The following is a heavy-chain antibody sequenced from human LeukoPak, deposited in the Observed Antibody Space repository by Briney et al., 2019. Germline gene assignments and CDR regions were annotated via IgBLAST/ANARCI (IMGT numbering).Heavy chain of an antibody. V-gene: IGHV3-21*01. CDR3: AREGDASAAGFDY. Sequence: GGSLRLSCAASGFTFSSYSMNWVRQAPGKGLEWVSFISSSSSYIYYADSVKGRFTISRDNAKNSLYLQMNSLRAEDTAVYYCAREGDASAAGFDYWGQGTLVTVSS. CDR2: ISSSSSYI. J-gene: IGHJ4*02. D-gene: IGHD3-16*01. CDR1: GFTFSSYS.